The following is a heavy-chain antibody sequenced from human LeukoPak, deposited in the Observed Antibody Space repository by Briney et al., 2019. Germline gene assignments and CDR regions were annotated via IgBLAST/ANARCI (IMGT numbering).Heavy chain of an antibody. V-gene: IGHV1-8*03. CDR2: MNPNSGNT. CDR1: GYTFTSYD. Sequence: ASVKVSCKASGYTFTSYDISWVRQAPGQGLEWMGWMNPNSGNTDYAQKFKGRVTITRNTSKSSAYIELSSLRSEDTAVYYCARGTYYYGSGSYYSDAFDIWGQGTMVTVS. D-gene: IGHD3-10*01. CDR3: ARGTYYYGSGSYYSDAFDI. J-gene: IGHJ3*02.